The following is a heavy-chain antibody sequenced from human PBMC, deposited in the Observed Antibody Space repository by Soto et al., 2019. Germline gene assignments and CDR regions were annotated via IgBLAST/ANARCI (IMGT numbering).Heavy chain of an antibody. CDR1: GYTFTGYF. V-gene: IGHV1-2*04. CDR3: ARGYSSSFSFYYYYGMDV. CDR2: INPNSGGT. D-gene: IGHD6-6*01. Sequence: ASVKVSCKASGYTFTGYFIHWVRKAPGQGLEWMGWINPNSGGTNYAQKFQGWVTMTRDTSISTAYMELSRLRSDDTAVYYCARGYSSSFSFYYYYGMDVWGQGTTVTVSS. J-gene: IGHJ6*02.